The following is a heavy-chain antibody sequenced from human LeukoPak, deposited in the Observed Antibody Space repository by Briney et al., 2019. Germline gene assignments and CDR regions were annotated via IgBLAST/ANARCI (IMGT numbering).Heavy chain of an antibody. Sequence: SETLSLTCTVSDGSISRYYWSWIRQPPGKGLEWIGYIYYSGSTNYNPSLKSRVTISVDTSKNQFSLKLSSVTAADTAIYYCARDYRKYSSSPLDYWGQGTLVTVSS. CDR2: IYYSGST. J-gene: IGHJ4*02. D-gene: IGHD6-6*01. CDR3: ARDYRKYSSSPLDY. V-gene: IGHV4-59*01. CDR1: DGSISRYY.